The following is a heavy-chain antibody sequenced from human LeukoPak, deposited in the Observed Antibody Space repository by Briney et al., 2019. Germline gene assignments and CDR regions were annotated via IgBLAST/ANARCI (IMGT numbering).Heavy chain of an antibody. J-gene: IGHJ4*02. D-gene: IGHD2-2*01. CDR3: AKDLSPIVVVPAAFDY. Sequence: GGSLRLSCAASGFTFSSYGMHWVRQAPGKGLEWVASIRYDGSNKYYADSVKGRFTISRDNSKNTLYLQMNSLRAEDTAVYYCAKDLSPIVVVPAAFDYWGQGTLVTVSS. CDR1: GFTFSSYG. V-gene: IGHV3-30*02. CDR2: IRYDGSNK.